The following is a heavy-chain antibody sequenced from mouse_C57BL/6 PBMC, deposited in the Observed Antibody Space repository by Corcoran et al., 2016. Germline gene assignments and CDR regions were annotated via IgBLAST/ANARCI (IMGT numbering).Heavy chain of an antibody. V-gene: IGHV9-3*01. Sequence: QIQLVQSGPELKKPGETVKISCKASGYTFTTYGMSWVKQAPGKGLKWMGWINTYSGVPTYADDFKGRFAFSLETSASTAYLQINNLKNEDTATYFCARSIRVPPDYWGQGTTLTVSS. CDR3: ARSIRVPPDY. CDR1: GYTFTTYG. J-gene: IGHJ2*01. CDR2: INTYSGVP. D-gene: IGHD2-14*01.